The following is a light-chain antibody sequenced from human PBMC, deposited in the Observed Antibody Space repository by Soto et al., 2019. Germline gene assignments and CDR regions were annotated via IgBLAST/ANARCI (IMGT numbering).Light chain of an antibody. J-gene: IGLJ3*02. Sequence: QSALTQPASVSGSPGQSITISCTGTSSDVGRYDYVSWFQQHPDKAPKLMIYEVANRPSGVSDRFSGSKSGNTASLTISGLQAEDEADYYCTSFTSSNTWLFGGGTKLTVL. CDR3: TSFTSSNTWL. V-gene: IGLV2-14*01. CDR1: SSDVGRYDY. CDR2: EVA.